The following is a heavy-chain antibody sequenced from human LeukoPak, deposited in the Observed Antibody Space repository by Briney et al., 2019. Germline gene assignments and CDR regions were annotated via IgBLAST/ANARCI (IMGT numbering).Heavy chain of an antibody. CDR2: IYTSGST. CDR1: GGSISSYY. J-gene: IGHJ3*02. D-gene: IGHD2-15*01. Sequence: PSETLPLTCTVSGGSISSYYWSWIRRPAGKGLEWIGRIYTSGSTNYNPSLKSRVTMSVDTSKNQFSLKLSSVTAADTAVYYCASGSGAGAFDIWGQGTMVTVSS. V-gene: IGHV4-4*07. CDR3: ASGSGAGAFDI.